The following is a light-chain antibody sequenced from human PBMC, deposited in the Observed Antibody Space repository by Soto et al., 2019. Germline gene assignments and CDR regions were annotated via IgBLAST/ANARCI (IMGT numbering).Light chain of an antibody. CDR2: GAS. Sequence: IVLTHSPGTLSLSPVERATLSCRASQSVGSIYLAWYQQKPGQAPRLLIHGASSRATGIPDRFSGSGSGTDFTLTISRLEPEDFAVYYCQQYGSSPRTFGQGTKVDIK. CDR3: QQYGSSPRT. V-gene: IGKV3-20*01. CDR1: QSVGSIY. J-gene: IGKJ1*01.